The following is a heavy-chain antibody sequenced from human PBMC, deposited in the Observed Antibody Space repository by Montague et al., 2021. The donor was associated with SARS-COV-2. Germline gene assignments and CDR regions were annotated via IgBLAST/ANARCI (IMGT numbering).Heavy chain of an antibody. V-gene: IGHV4-4*02. D-gene: IGHD6-13*01. CDR1: GGSISSGNW. Sequence: SETLSLTCAVSGGSISSGNWWSWVRQPPGKGLEWIGEIYHSGGTNYNPSLESRVTISLDKSKNQFSLNLSSATAADTAVYYCARFFSSWTDWGQGTLVTVSS. CDR2: IYHSGGT. J-gene: IGHJ4*02. CDR3: ARFFSSWTD.